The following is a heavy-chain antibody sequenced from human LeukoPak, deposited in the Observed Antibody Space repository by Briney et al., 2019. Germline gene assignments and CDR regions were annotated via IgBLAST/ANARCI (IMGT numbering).Heavy chain of an antibody. V-gene: IGHV3-74*01. CDR3: AKDNYYGSSAVIDY. Sequence: PGGSLRLSCAASGFTFSSYWMHWVRQAPGKGLVWVSRINSDGSSTSYADSVKGRFTISRDNAKNTLYLQMNSLRAGDTATFYCAKDNYYGSSAVIDYWGQGALVTVSS. CDR1: GFTFSSYW. D-gene: IGHD3-22*01. CDR2: INSDGSST. J-gene: IGHJ4*02.